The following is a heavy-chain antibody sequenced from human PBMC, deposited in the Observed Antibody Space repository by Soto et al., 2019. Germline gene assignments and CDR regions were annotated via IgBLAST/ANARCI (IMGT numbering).Heavy chain of an antibody. J-gene: IGHJ4*02. V-gene: IGHV1-46*01. D-gene: IGHD6-19*01. CDR1: GYTFSSYY. CDR3: ARVGSQMIVAATDYFDY. Sequence: QVQLVQSGAEVKKPGASVKVSCKASGYTFSSYYMHWVRQAPGQGLEWRGVINPSGDSTNYAQKFKGRVTMTRDTSTSTVYLEVTSLRSEDTAVYYCARVGSQMIVAATDYFDYWGQGTLVTVSS. CDR2: INPSGDST.